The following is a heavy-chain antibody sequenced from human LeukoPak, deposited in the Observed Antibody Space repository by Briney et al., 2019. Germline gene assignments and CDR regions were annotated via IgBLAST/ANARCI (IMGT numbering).Heavy chain of an antibody. V-gene: IGHV3-30*02. J-gene: IGHJ4*02. D-gene: IGHD5-12*01. Sequence: GGSLRLSCAASGFTFSTYGLHWVRHAPGKGLEGVTFIRYDGNYKYYADSVKGRFTISRDNSKNTLYLQMNSLRADHTAVYYCAKAAEWLRSPFDYWGEGTLVTVSS. CDR2: IRYDGNYK. CDR3: AKAAEWLRSPFDY. CDR1: GFTFSTYG.